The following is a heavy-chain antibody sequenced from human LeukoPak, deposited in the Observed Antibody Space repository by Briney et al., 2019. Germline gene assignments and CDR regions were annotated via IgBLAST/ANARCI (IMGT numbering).Heavy chain of an antibody. Sequence: GGSLRLSCAASGFTFSSYAMHWVRQAPGKGLEYVSAISSNGGSTYYANSVKGRFTTSRDNSKNTLYLQMGSLRAEDMAVYYCASGGCTNGVCYEDYWGQGTLVTVSS. V-gene: IGHV3-64*01. CDR1: GFTFSSYA. CDR3: ASGGCTNGVCYEDY. J-gene: IGHJ4*02. D-gene: IGHD2-8*01. CDR2: ISSNGGST.